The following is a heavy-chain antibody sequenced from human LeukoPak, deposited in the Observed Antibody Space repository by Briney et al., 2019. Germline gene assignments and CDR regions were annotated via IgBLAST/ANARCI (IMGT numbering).Heavy chain of an antibody. CDR3: AYNSSSWYGAFDY. CDR1: RSTFSSYV. V-gene: IGHV3-23*01. CDR2: ISGSGGTT. J-gene: IGHJ4*02. D-gene: IGHD6-13*01. Sequence: GGSLRLSCAASRSTFSSYVMSWVRQAPGKGLEWVSAISGSGGTTYYADSVKGRFTISRDNSKNTLYLQMNSLRAEDTAVYYCAYNSSSWYGAFDYWGQGTLVTVSS.